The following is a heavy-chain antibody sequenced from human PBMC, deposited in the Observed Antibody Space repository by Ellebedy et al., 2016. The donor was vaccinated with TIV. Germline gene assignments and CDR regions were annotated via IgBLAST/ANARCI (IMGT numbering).Heavy chain of an antibody. CDR2: IIPILGIA. V-gene: IGHV1-69*04. CDR1: GGTFSSYA. CDR3: ARDDVGIAVAGIPDY. J-gene: IGHJ4*02. Sequence: AASVKVSCKASGGTFSSYAISWVRQAPGQGLEWMGRIIPILGIANYAQKFQGRVTITADKSTSTAYMELRSLRSDDTAVYYCARDDVGIAVAGIPDYWGQGTLVTVSS. D-gene: IGHD6-19*01.